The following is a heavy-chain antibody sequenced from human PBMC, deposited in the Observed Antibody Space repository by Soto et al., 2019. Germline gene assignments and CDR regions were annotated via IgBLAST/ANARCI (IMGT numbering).Heavy chain of an antibody. CDR2: IYYSGST. CDR3: ARQNYDILTGYYNWFDP. J-gene: IGHJ5*02. Sequence: PSETLSLTCTVSGGSISSYYWSWIRQPPGKGLEWIGYIYYSGSTNYNPSLKSRVTISVDTSKNQFSLKLSSVTAADTAVYYCARQNYDILTGYYNWFDPWGQGTPVTVSS. V-gene: IGHV4-59*01. D-gene: IGHD3-9*01. CDR1: GGSISSYY.